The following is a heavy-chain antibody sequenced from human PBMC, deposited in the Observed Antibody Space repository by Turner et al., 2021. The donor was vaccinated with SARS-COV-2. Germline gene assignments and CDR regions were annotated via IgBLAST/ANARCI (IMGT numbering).Heavy chain of an antibody. CDR2: IIPILGIT. D-gene: IGHD3-10*01. Sequence: QVQLVQSGAEVKKPGSSVKVSCKAPGGTLSSYTISWVRQAPGQGLEWMGRIIPILGITNYAQKFQGRVTITADKSTSTAYMDLNSLRSEDTAVYYCASRWFGELPFDYWGQGTLVTVSS. CDR1: GGTLSSYT. CDR3: ASRWFGELPFDY. V-gene: IGHV1-69*02. J-gene: IGHJ4*02.